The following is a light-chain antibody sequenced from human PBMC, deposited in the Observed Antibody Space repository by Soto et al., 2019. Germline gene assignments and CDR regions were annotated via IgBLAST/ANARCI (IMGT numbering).Light chain of an antibody. Sequence: DIQMTQSPSSLSASVGDRVIITCRASQSISSYLNWYQQKPGKAPKLLIYAASSLQSGVPSRFSGSGSGTDFTLTISSLQPEDFATYFCQQIYSAPLTFGGGTKVDIK. V-gene: IGKV1-39*01. CDR1: QSISSY. CDR2: AAS. CDR3: QQIYSAPLT. J-gene: IGKJ4*01.